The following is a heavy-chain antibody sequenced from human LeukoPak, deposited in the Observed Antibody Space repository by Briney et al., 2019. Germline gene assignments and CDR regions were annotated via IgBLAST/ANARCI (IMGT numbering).Heavy chain of an antibody. J-gene: IGHJ4*02. CDR3: ARFIAAPYYFDY. CDR1: GGTFSSYA. D-gene: IGHD6-13*01. Sequence: SVKVSCKASGGTFSSYAISWVRQAPGQGLEWMGGIIPIFGTANYAQKFQGRVTITADKSTSIAYMELSSLRSEDTAVYYCARFIAAPYYFDYWGRGTLVTVSS. V-gene: IGHV1-69*06. CDR2: IIPIFGTA.